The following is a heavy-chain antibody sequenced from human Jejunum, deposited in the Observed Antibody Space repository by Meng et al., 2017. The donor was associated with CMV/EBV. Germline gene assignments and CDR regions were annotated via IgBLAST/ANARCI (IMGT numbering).Heavy chain of an antibody. D-gene: IGHD6-13*01. Sequence: VSCKTSGYTFTDIDINWVRQATGQGLEWMGWMNPSRGITAYAQKFQGRVTMTGDTSISTAYMELTSLTSEDTAVYYCARGIAAGVDFWGQGTLVTVSS. V-gene: IGHV1-8*01. CDR1: GYTFTDID. CDR3: ARGIAAGVDF. J-gene: IGHJ4*02. CDR2: MNPSRGIT.